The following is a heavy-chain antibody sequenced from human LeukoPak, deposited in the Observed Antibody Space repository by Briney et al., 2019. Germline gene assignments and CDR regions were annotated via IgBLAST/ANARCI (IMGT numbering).Heavy chain of an antibody. Sequence: GGSLRLSCAASGFTVSSNYMSWVRQAPGKGLEWVSVIYSGGSTYYADSVKGRFTISRDISTDTLWLQMDSLRTEDTAVYYCAKGPLRGTAAAIGYWGQGTLVTVSS. CDR1: GFTVSSNY. J-gene: IGHJ4*02. V-gene: IGHV3-53*05. CDR3: AKGPLRGTAAAIGY. CDR2: IYSGGST. D-gene: IGHD2-2*01.